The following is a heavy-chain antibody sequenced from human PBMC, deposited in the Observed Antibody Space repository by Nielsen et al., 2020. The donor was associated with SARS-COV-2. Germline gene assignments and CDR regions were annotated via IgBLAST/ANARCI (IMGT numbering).Heavy chain of an antibody. D-gene: IGHD2-2*01. CDR3: ARERSPLYCSSTSCYLTYYYYGMDV. V-gene: IGHV3-21*01. J-gene: IGHJ6*02. Sequence: GESLKISCAASGFTFSSYSMNWVRQAPGKGLEWVSSISSSSSYIYYADSVKGRFTISRDNAKNSLYLQMNSLRAEDTAVYYCARERSPLYCSSTSCYLTYYYYGMDVWGQGTTVTVSS. CDR2: ISSSSSYI. CDR1: GFTFSSYS.